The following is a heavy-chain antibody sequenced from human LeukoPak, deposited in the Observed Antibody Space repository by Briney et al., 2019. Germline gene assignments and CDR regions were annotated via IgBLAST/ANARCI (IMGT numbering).Heavy chain of an antibody. CDR2: IIPILGTA. Sequence: SVKVSCKASGGTFSSYAISWVRQAPGQGLEWMGGIIPILGTANYAQKFQGRVTITTDESTSTAYMELSSLRSEDTAVYYCARDEYSSSGYYYYMDVWGKGTTVTVSS. CDR3: ARDEYSSSGYYYYMDV. D-gene: IGHD6-6*01. J-gene: IGHJ6*03. V-gene: IGHV1-69*05. CDR1: GGTFSSYA.